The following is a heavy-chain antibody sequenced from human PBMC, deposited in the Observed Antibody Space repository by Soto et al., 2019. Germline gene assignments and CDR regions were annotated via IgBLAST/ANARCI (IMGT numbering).Heavy chain of an antibody. CDR2: ISAYNGNT. CDR3: ARDKGFTMIVVVSPGPFDY. Sequence: GASVKVSCKASGYTFTSYGISWVRQAPGQGLEWMGWISAYNGNTNYAQKLQGRVTMTTDTSTSTAYMELRSLRSDDTAVYYCARDKGFTMIVVVSPGPFDYWGQGTLVTVPQ. V-gene: IGHV1-18*01. J-gene: IGHJ4*02. D-gene: IGHD3-22*01. CDR1: GYTFTSYG.